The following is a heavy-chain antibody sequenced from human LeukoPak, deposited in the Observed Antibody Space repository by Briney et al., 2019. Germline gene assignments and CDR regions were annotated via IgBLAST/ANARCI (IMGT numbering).Heavy chain of an antibody. J-gene: IGHJ4*02. CDR1: GFTFISYG. Sequence: GGSLRLSCAASGFTFISYGMHWVRQAPGKGLEWVTFIRYDGSNKYYADSVKGRFTISRDNAKNSLYLQMNSLRAEDTAVYYCARSPGYYGSGSSWGQGTLVTVSS. CDR2: IRYDGSNK. CDR3: ARSPGYYGSGSS. V-gene: IGHV3-30*02. D-gene: IGHD3-10*01.